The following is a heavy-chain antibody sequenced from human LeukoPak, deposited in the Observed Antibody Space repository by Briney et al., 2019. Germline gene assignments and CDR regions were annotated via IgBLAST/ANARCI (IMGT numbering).Heavy chain of an antibody. CDR1: GCSISSSSYY. J-gene: IGHJ3*02. CDR3: ARTYYDILTGFHPGAFDI. V-gene: IGHV4-39*07. Sequence: PSETLSLTCTVSGCSISSSSYYWGWIRQPPGKGLEWIGSIYYSGSTYYNPSLKSRFTISADTSKNQFSLKLSSVTAADTAVYYCARTYYDILTGFHPGAFDIWGQGTMVTVSS. CDR2: IYYSGST. D-gene: IGHD3-9*01.